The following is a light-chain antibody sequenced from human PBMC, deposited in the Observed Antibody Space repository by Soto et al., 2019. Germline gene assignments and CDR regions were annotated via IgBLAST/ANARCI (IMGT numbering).Light chain of an antibody. CDR2: EVS. V-gene: IGLV2-8*01. CDR3: SSYAGSNNFYLV. J-gene: IGLJ2*01. CDR1: SSDVGGYHY. Sequence: QSALTQPPSASGSPGQSVTISCTGTSSDVGGYHYVSWYQQHPGKAPKLMIYEVSKRPSGVPDRFSGSKSGNTASLTVSGLQAEDEADYYCSSYAGSNNFYLVFGGGTKLTVL.